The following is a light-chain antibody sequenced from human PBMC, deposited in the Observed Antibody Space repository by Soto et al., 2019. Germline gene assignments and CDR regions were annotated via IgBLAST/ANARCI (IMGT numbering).Light chain of an antibody. CDR1: QDINRY. Sequence: AIRMTQSPSSLSASPGDRVTITCRASQDINRYVAWYQQKPGKGPKLLIYAASTLQSGVPSRFSGSGSGTDFTLTISCLQSEDFATYYCQQYYSYPPITFGQGTRLEIK. CDR3: QQYYSYPPIT. J-gene: IGKJ5*01. CDR2: AAS. V-gene: IGKV1-8*01.